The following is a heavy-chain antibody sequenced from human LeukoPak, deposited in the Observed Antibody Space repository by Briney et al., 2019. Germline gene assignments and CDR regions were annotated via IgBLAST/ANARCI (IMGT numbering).Heavy chain of an antibody. CDR3: AKDSAGCSSTSCYAYFDY. J-gene: IGHJ4*02. CDR1: GFTFSSYG. V-gene: IGHV3-30*18. D-gene: IGHD2-2*01. Sequence: GGSLRLSCAASGFTFSSYGMHWVRQAPGKGLQWVALISHDGSNKYYADSVKGRFTISRDNSKNTLYLQMNSLRAEDTAVYYCAKDSAGCSSTSCYAYFDYWGQGTLVTVSS. CDR2: ISHDGSNK.